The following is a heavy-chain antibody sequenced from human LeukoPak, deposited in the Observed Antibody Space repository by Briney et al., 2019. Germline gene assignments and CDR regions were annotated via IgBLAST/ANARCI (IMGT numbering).Heavy chain of an antibody. D-gene: IGHD4-17*01. CDR2: FQYSGIT. Sequence: SETLSLTCTVSGGSISSYYWSWIRQPPGKGLEWIGYFQYSGITNYNPSLKSRVTISVDTSKNQFSLKLSSVTTADTAMYYCARTVRGDYVDYWGQGTLVTDSS. CDR3: ARTVRGDYVDY. CDR1: GGSISSYY. J-gene: IGHJ4*02. V-gene: IGHV4-59*01.